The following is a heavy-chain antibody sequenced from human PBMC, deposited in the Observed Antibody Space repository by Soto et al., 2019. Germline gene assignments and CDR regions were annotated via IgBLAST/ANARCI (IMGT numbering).Heavy chain of an antibody. CDR1: GDSVRNQY. CDR3: ARTLDSGHMDG. V-gene: IGHV4-4*09. J-gene: IGHJ6*03. CDR2: IYRSGST. Sequence: QVQMQESGPGLVKPSETLSLTCTVSGDSVRNQYWSWIRRPPGRGLEWIGYIYRSGSTKYNPSLMSRLTISADTSKNQFSLKLSSVTAADTDVYYCARTLDSGHMDGWGKGTTVTVSS. D-gene: IGHD2-21*01.